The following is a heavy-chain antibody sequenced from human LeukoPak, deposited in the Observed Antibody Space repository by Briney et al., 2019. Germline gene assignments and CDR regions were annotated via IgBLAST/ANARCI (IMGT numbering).Heavy chain of an antibody. J-gene: IGHJ4*02. D-gene: IGHD6-19*01. CDR2: IKQDESEI. CDR3: ARDIGAWSAY. CDR1: GFTLSSHW. V-gene: IGHV3-7*01. Sequence: TGGSLRLSCVASGFTLSSHWMHWVRQAPGKGVEWVANIKQDESEIYYVDSVKGRFTISRDNAENSLYLQMNSLRAEDTAVYYCARDIGAWSAYWGQGTLVTVSS.